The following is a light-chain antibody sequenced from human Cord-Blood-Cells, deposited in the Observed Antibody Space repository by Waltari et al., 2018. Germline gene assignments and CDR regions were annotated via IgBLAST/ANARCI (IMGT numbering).Light chain of an antibody. CDR3: NSRDSSGNWV. Sequence: SSELTQDPAVSVALGQTVRITCQGDRLRSYYASWYQQKPGQAPVLVIYGKNNRPSGIPDRFSGSSSGNTAALTITGAQAEDEADYYCNSRDSSGNWVFGGGTKLTVL. CDR2: GKN. CDR1: RLRSYY. J-gene: IGLJ3*02. V-gene: IGLV3-19*01.